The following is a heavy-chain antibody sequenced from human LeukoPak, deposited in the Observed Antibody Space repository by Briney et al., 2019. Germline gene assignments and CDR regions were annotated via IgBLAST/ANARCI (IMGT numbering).Heavy chain of an antibody. Sequence: GESLKISCKGSGYSFTSYWIGWVRQMPGKGLEWMGIIYPGDSDTRYSPSFQGQVTISADKSISTAYLQWSSLKASDTAMYYCARTRGVAAAGTGENWFDPWGQGTLVTVSS. J-gene: IGHJ5*02. V-gene: IGHV5-51*01. CDR3: ARTRGVAAAGTGENWFDP. D-gene: IGHD6-13*01. CDR2: IYPGDSDT. CDR1: GYSFTSYW.